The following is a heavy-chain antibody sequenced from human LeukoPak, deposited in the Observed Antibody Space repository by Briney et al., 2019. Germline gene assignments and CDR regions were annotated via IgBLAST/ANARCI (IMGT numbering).Heavy chain of an antibody. V-gene: IGHV3-7*01. Sequence: GGSLRLSCGASGSSFSNYWMSWVRQAPGKGLEWVANIKQDGSMKGYVDSVKGRFTISRDNAKNSLYLQMNSLRADDTAVYFCAMIEQVVSNVEGGYWGQGTLVTVSS. D-gene: IGHD6-6*01. CDR3: AMIEQVVSNVEGGY. J-gene: IGHJ4*02. CDR2: IKQDGSMK. CDR1: GSSFSNYW.